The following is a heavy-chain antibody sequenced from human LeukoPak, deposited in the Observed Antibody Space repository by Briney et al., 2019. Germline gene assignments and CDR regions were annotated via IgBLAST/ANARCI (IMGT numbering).Heavy chain of an antibody. CDR1: GYTFTSYA. D-gene: IGHD3-22*01. CDR2: INAGNGNT. V-gene: IGHV1-3*03. J-gene: IGHJ4*02. Sequence: ASVKVSCKASGYTFTSYAMHWVRQAPGQRLEWMGWINAGNGNTKYSQEFQGRVTITRDTSASTAYMELSSLRSEDMAVYYCARTGFGYYDSSGYLGGFDYWGQGTLVTVSS. CDR3: ARTGFGYYDSSGYLGGFDY.